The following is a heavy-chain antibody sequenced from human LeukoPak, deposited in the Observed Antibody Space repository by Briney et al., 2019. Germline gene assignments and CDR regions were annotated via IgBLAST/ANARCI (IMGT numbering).Heavy chain of an antibody. V-gene: IGHV3-23*01. D-gene: IGHD1-1*01. CDR1: GFTFSSYA. J-gene: IGHJ3*02. CDR3: AKDGAPNWNCERREAFDI. Sequence: GGSLRLSCAASGFTFSSYAMSWVRQAPGKGLEWVSAISGSGGSTYYADSVKGRFTISRDNSKNTLYLQMNSLRAEDTAVYYCAKDGAPNWNCERREAFDIWGQGTMVTVSS. CDR2: ISGSGGST.